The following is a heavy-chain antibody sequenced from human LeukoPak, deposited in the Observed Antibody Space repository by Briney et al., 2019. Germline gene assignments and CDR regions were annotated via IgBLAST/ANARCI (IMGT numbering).Heavy chain of an antibody. CDR2: IYPGDSDT. Sequence: GASLKISCKGSGYRFTSYWIGWVRQMPGKGLEWMGIIYPGDSDTRYSPSFQGQVTISADKSISTAYLQWSSLKASDTAMYYCARQTTSRSGPLDYWGQGTLVTVPS. CDR3: ARQTTSRSGPLDY. CDR1: GYRFTSYW. D-gene: IGHD2-15*01. V-gene: IGHV5-51*01. J-gene: IGHJ4*02.